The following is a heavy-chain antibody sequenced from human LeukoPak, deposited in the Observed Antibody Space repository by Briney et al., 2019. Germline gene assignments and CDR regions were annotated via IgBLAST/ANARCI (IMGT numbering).Heavy chain of an antibody. Sequence: SETLSLTCAVYGGSFSGYYWSWIRQPPGKGLEWIGEINHSGSTNYNPSLKSRVTISVDTSKNQFSLKLSSVTAAGTAVYYCARGHWYYGSGSYFDYWGQGTLVTVSS. CDR2: INHSGST. J-gene: IGHJ4*02. CDR3: ARGHWYYGSGSYFDY. V-gene: IGHV4-34*01. D-gene: IGHD3-10*01. CDR1: GGSFSGYY.